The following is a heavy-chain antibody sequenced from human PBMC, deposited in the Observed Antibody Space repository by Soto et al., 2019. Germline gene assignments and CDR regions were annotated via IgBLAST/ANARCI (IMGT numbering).Heavy chain of an antibody. CDR3: AREQYNWKL. CDR2: VYHTGNT. J-gene: IGHJ4*02. CDR1: GVSITNYY. V-gene: IGHV4-59*01. Sequence: PSETLSLTCSVSGVSITNYYWTWIRHSPGKGLEWIGYVYHTGNTYYNPSLRSRVTISLDTSKNQVSLRLRSATAADTAVYYCAREQYNWKLWGQGTLVTVSS. D-gene: IGHD1-20*01.